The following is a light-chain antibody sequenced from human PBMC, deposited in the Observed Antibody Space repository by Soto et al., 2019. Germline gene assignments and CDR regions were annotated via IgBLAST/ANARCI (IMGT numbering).Light chain of an antibody. CDR3: SSYTLTSTVI. CDR2: GVS. CDR1: DSDVGAYNY. V-gene: IGLV2-14*03. Sequence: QSVLTQPASVSGSPGQSITISCTGTDSDVGAYNYVSWFQQHPGKAPQLIMYGVSYRPSGVSNRFSGSKSDNTASLSVTGLQAEDEADYYCSSYTLTSTVIFGGGTKLTVL. J-gene: IGLJ2*01.